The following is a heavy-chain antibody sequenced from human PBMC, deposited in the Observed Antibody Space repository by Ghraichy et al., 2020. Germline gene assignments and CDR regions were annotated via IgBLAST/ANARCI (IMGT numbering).Heavy chain of an antibody. J-gene: IGHJ6*01. CDR2: ISKSGSTT. CDR1: GFRLSNYN. V-gene: IGHV3-48*02. Sequence: GESLRLSCVGSGFRLSNYNMNWVRQAPGKGLEWAAYISKSGSTTNYADSVQGRFTISRDNVKNELYLQMENQRDEDTAVYYCARETESWDSSGFYYHSGMDVWGQGTTVTVAS. D-gene: IGHD3-22*01. CDR3: ARETESWDSSGFYYHSGMDV.